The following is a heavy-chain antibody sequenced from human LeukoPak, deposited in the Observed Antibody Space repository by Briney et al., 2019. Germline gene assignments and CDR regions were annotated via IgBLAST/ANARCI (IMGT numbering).Heavy chain of an antibody. Sequence: GGSLRLSCAAPGFTFDDYAMHWVRQAPGKGLEWVSGISWNSGSIGYADSVKGRFTISRDNAKNSLYLQMNSLRAEDTALYYCVRDNDWAFHYWGQGTLVTVSS. J-gene: IGHJ4*02. CDR3: VRDNDWAFHY. D-gene: IGHD3-9*01. CDR2: ISWNSGSI. V-gene: IGHV3-9*01. CDR1: GFTFDDYA.